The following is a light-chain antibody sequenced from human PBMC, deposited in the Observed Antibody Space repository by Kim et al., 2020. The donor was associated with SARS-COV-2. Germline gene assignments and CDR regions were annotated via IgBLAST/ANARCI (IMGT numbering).Light chain of an antibody. Sequence: GTTVTISCTRSVGIIDENYVHWYQQRPGGVPTAVIYEDDQRPSGVSDRFSGSIDNSSNSASLTISGLRTEDEADYYCQSYNRDNVLFGGGTQLTVL. CDR3: QSYNRDNVL. V-gene: IGLV6-57*03. CDR1: VGIIDENY. J-gene: IGLJ2*01. CDR2: EDD.